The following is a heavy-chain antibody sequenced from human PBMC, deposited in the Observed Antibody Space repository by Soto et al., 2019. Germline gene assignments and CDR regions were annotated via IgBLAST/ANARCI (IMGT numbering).Heavy chain of an antibody. CDR3: ARDPTRLSGMNYFDY. D-gene: IGHD1-1*01. V-gene: IGHV3-33*01. CDR2: IWYDGSNK. CDR1: GFTFSSYG. Sequence: QVQLVESGGGVVQPGRSLRLSCAASGFTFSSYGMHWVRQAPGKGLEWVALIWYDGSNKHYADSVKGRFTISRDNSKNTLSLQMNSLRAEDTSVYYCARDPTRLSGMNYFDYWGQGALVTVSS. J-gene: IGHJ4*02.